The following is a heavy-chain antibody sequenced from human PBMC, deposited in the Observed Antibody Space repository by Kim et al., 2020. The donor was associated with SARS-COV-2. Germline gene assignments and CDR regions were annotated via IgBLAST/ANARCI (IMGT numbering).Heavy chain of an antibody. CDR2: ISYSGTT. Sequence: SETLSLTCTVSGGSISSSSYYWGWIRQPPGKGLEWIGSISYSGTTYYNPSLKSRVTISVDTSKNQFSLRLSYVTAADTAVYYCARQDSYYPRYFYYGMDVWGQGTTVTVSS. CDR3: ARQDSYYPRYFYYGMDV. V-gene: IGHV4-39*01. D-gene: IGHD5-18*01. J-gene: IGHJ6*02. CDR1: GGSISSSSYY.